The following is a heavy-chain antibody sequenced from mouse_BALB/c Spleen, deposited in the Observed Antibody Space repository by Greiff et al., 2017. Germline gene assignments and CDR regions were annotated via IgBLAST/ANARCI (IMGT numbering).Heavy chain of an antibody. Sequence: VQLQPSGAELMKPGASVKISCKATGYPFSSLWIEWVKQRPGHGLEWIGVILPGSGSTNYNAKFKGKATFTADTSSNTAYMQLSSLTSEDSAVYYCARRDRGFDYWGQGTTLTVSS. V-gene: IGHV1-9*01. J-gene: IGHJ2*01. D-gene: IGHD3-3*01. CDR2: ILPGSGST. CDR1: GYPFSSLW. CDR3: ARRDRGFDY.